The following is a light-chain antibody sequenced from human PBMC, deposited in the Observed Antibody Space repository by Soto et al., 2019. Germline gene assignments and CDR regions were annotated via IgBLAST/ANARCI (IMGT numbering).Light chain of an antibody. J-gene: IGKJ4*01. V-gene: IGKV3-11*01. Sequence: EIVLTQSPAILSLSPGARATLSCRASQSVGPYLDWYQQNLGQAPRLLIYDASNRATGIPARFSGSGSGTDFPLTIRSLDPEEFAVYYCQQRVNWLTFGGGPKV. CDR1: QSVGPY. CDR3: QQRVNWLT. CDR2: DAS.